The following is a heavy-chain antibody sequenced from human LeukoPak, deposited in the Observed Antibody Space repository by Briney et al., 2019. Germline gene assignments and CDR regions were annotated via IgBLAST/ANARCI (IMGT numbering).Heavy chain of an antibody. D-gene: IGHD1-26*01. Sequence: GASVKVSCKASGYTFTSYGISWVRQAPGQGLEWMGWISAYNGNTNYAQKLQGRVTMTTDTSTSTAYMELRSLRSDDTAVYYCARQPPYSGSSVGIDYWGQGTLVTVSS. CDR2: ISAYNGNT. CDR1: GYTFTSYG. CDR3: ARQPPYSGSSVGIDY. V-gene: IGHV1-18*01. J-gene: IGHJ4*02.